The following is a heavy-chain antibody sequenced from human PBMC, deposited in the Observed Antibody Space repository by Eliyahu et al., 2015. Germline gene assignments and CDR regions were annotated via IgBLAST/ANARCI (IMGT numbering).Heavy chain of an antibody. D-gene: IGHD3-3*01. CDR1: GXTFTGYY. V-gene: IGHV1-2*06. J-gene: IGHJ6*02. CDR3: ARRYYDFWSGYSSKNYYYGMDV. Sequence: QVQLVQSGAEVKKPGVSVKVSCXASGXTFTGYYMXXVRQAPGQGLEWMGRINPNSGGTNYAQKFQGRVTMTRDTSISTAYMELSRLRSDDTAVYYCARRYYDFWSGYSSKNYYYGMDVWGQGTTVTVSS. CDR2: INPNSGGT.